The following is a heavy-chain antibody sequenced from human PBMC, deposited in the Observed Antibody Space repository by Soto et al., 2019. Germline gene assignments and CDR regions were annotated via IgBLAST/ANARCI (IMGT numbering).Heavy chain of an antibody. V-gene: IGHV3-74*01. CDR1: GFTFSSNG. CDR3: ARWFTYGNFDYFDY. CDR2: VASDGSNT. J-gene: IGHJ4*02. D-gene: IGHD3-10*01. Sequence: GGSLRLSCAASGFTFSSNGMHWVRQAPGKGLEWVSRVASDGSNTAYGDSVKGRFTISRDNAKNTLYLQVSGLRAEDTAVYYCARWFTYGNFDYFDYWGQGTQVTVSS.